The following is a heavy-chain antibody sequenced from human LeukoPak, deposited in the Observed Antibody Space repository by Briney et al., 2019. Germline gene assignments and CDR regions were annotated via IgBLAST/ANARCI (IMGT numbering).Heavy chain of an antibody. CDR2: ISAYNGNT. D-gene: IGHD2-2*02. Sequence: ASVKVSCKASGYTFTSYGISWVRQAPGQGLEWMGWISAYNGNTNYAQKLQGRVTMTTDTSTSTAYMELRSLRSDDTAVYYCARDRLCSSTSCYKAFDIWGQGTMVIVSS. CDR1: GYTFTSYG. CDR3: ARDRLCSSTSCYKAFDI. V-gene: IGHV1-18*01. J-gene: IGHJ3*02.